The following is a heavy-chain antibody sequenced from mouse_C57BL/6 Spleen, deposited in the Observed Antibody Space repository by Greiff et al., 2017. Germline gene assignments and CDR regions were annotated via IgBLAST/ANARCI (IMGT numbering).Heavy chain of an antibody. J-gene: IGHJ3*01. CDR1: GFSLTSYG. D-gene: IGHD2-4*01. CDR3: AREGIYDSLAY. Sequence: VKLMESGPGLVQPSQSLSITCTVSGFSLTSYGVHWVRQSPGKGLEWLGVIWSGGSTDYNAAFISRLSISKDNSKSQVFFKMNSLQADDTAIYYCAREGIYDSLAYWGQGTLVTVSA. V-gene: IGHV2-2*01. CDR2: IWSGGST.